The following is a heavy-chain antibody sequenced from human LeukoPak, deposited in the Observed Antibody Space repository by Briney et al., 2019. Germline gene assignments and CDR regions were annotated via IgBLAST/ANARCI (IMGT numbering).Heavy chain of an antibody. V-gene: IGHV3-64*01. D-gene: IGHD5-12*01. CDR2: ISSNGGST. CDR3: ARDGGYHFDY. CDR1: GFTFSSYA. J-gene: IGHJ4*02. Sequence: PGGSLRLSCAASGFTFSSYAMHWVRQAPGKGLEYVSAISSNGGSTYYANSVKGRFTISRDNSKNTLYLQMGSPRAEDMAVYYCARDGGYHFDYWGQGTLVTVSS.